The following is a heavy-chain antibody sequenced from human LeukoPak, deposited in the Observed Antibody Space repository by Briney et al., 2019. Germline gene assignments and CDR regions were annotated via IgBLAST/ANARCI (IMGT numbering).Heavy chain of an antibody. V-gene: IGHV4-34*01. D-gene: IGHD6-13*01. CDR3: ASGSSWYHWFDP. Sequence: SETRSLTCAVYGGSFSGYYWSWIRQPPGKGLEWIGEINHSGSTNYNPSLKSRVTISVDTSKNQFSLKLSSVTAADTAVYSCASGSSWYHWFDPWGQGTLVTVSS. J-gene: IGHJ5*02. CDR1: GGSFSGYY. CDR2: INHSGST.